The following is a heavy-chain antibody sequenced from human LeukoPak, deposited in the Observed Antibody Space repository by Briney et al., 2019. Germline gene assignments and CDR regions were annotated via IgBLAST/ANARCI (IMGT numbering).Heavy chain of an antibody. V-gene: IGHV1-2*02. J-gene: IGHJ4*02. CDR3: ARVLEGFPIVGATWGDY. D-gene: IGHD1-26*01. Sequence: ASVKVSCKASGYTFTGYYMHWVRQAPGQGREWMGWINPNSGGTNYAQKFQGRVTMTRDTSISTAYMELSRLRSDDTAVYYCARVLEGFPIVGATWGDYWGQGTLVTVSS. CDR1: GYTFTGYY. CDR2: INPNSGGT.